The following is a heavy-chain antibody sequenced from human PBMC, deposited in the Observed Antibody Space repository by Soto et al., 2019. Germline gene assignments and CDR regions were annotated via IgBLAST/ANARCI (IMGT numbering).Heavy chain of an antibody. Sequence: QVQLVQSGAEVKKPGASVKVSCKASGYTFTSYGISWVRQAPGQGLEWMGWISAYNGNTNYAQKLQGRVTMTTDTSTSTAYLELRSLRSDDTAVYYCARGSKAYCGGDCYYTSFDYWGQGTLVTVSS. CDR1: GYTFTSYG. CDR2: ISAYNGNT. J-gene: IGHJ4*02. D-gene: IGHD2-21*02. V-gene: IGHV1-18*01. CDR3: ARGSKAYCGGDCYYTSFDY.